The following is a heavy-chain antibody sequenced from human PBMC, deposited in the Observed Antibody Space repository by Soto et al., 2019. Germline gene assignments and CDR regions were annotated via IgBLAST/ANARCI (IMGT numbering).Heavy chain of an antibody. Sequence: QVQLVESGGGVVQPGRSLRLSCAASGFAFNDYAMHWVRQAPGKGLEWVAVISYDGNNKYYADSVKGRLIISRDNSKNTVYLQMSSPRADDTAVYYCAKSFTAWRWKGNYFDYWGQGTLVTVSS. V-gene: IGHV3-30*18. CDR3: AKSFTAWRWKGNYFDY. CDR1: GFAFNDYA. CDR2: ISYDGNNK. D-gene: IGHD3-3*01. J-gene: IGHJ4*02.